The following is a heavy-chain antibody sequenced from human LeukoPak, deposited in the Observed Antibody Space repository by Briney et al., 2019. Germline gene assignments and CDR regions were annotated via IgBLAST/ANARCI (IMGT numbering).Heavy chain of an antibody. J-gene: IGHJ4*02. CDR1: GFTFSSYG. V-gene: IGHV3-30*02. CDR3: ARAHRALDY. Sequence: GGSLRLSCAVSGFTFSSYGMHWVRQAPGKGLEWVAFIRYDGSNKYYADSVKGRFTISRDNAKNSLYLQMNSLRAEDTAVYYCARAHRALDYWGQGTLVTVSS. CDR2: IRYDGSNK.